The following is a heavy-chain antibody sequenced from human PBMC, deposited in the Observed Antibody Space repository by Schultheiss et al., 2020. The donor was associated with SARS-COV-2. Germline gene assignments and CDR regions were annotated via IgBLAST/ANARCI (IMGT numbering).Heavy chain of an antibody. CDR1: GGSISSGSYY. D-gene: IGHD5/OR15-5a*01. J-gene: IGHJ5*02. V-gene: IGHV4-61*02. CDR3: ARDNRGGTRECLRFFEGFDP. Sequence: SETLSLTCTVSGGSISSGSYYWSWIRQPAGKGLEWIGRIYTSGSTNYNPSLKSRVTISVDTSKNQFSLKLSSVTAADTAVYYCARDNRGGTRECLRFFEGFDPWGQGTLVTVSS. CDR2: IYTSGST.